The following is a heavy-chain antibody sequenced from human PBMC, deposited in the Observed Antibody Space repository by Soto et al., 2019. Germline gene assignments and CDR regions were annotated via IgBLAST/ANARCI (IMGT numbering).Heavy chain of an antibody. D-gene: IGHD2-21*02. J-gene: IGHJ4*02. Sequence: SETLSLTCTVSGGSISSGGYYWSWIRQHPGKGLEWIGYIYYSGSTYYNPSLKSRVTISVDTSKNQFSLKLSSVTAADTAVYYCARGSVVTAFDYWGQGTLVTVSS. V-gene: IGHV4-30-4*08. CDR3: ARGSVVTAFDY. CDR2: IYYSGST. CDR1: GGSISSGGYY.